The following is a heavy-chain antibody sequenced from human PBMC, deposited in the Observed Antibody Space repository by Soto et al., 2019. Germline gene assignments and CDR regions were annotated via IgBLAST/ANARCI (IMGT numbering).Heavy chain of an antibody. D-gene: IGHD2-15*01. CDR2: IYYSGST. Sequence: QLQLQESGPGLVKPSETLSLTCTVSGGSISSSSYYWGWIRQPPGKGLEWIGSIYYSGSTYYNPSLKSLVTISVDTSKNQFSLKLSSVTAADTAVYYCARHGTGYCSGGSCYYLQHWGQGTLVTVSS. V-gene: IGHV4-39*01. CDR3: ARHGTGYCSGGSCYYLQH. CDR1: GGSISSSSYY. J-gene: IGHJ1*01.